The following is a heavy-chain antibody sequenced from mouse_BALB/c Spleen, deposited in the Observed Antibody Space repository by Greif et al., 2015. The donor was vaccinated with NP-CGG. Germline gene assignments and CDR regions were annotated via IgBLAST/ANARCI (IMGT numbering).Heavy chain of an antibody. CDR1: GFTFSSFG. D-gene: IGHD2-4*01. V-gene: IGHV5-17*02. CDR2: ISSGSSTI. Sequence: EVMLVESGGGLVQPGGSRKLSCAASGFTFSSFGMHWVRQAPEKGLEWVAYISSGSSTIYYADTVKGRFTISRDNPKNTLFLQMTSLRSEDTAMHYCARSLMITFYYAMDYWGQGTSVTVSS. J-gene: IGHJ4*01. CDR3: ARSLMITFYYAMDY.